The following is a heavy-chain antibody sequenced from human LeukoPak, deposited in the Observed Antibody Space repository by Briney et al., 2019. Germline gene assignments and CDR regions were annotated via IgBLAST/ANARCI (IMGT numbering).Heavy chain of an antibody. V-gene: IGHV3-15*01. D-gene: IGHD2-15*01. CDR3: TTRRQDGW. J-gene: IGHJ4*02. Sequence: PGGSLRLSCVGSGFTFSDAWMSWVRQAPGKGLEWVGRIKSKSDGGTIDYAAPVKGRFTISRDDSRNTLYLQMNSLKTEDTAVYYCTTRRQDGWWGQGTLVSVS. CDR1: GFTFSDAW. CDR2: IKSKSDGGTI.